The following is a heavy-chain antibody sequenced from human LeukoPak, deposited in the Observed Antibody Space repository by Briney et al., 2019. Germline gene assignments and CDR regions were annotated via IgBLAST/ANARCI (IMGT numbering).Heavy chain of an antibody. CDR2: ISSSSSYI. V-gene: IGHV3-21*01. D-gene: IGHD6-13*01. J-gene: IGHJ4*02. CDR1: GFTFSSYA. CDR3: ARDLHSSSWYWTFDY. Sequence: GGSLRLSCAASGFTFSSYAMSWVRQAPGKGLEWVSSISSSSSYIYYADSVKGRFTISRDNAKNSLYLQMNSLGAEDTAVYYCARDLHSSSWYWTFDYWGQGTLVTVSS.